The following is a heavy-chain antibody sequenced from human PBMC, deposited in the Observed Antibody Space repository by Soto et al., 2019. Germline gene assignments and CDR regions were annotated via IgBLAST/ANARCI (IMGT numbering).Heavy chain of an antibody. Sequence: ASLKVSSAASGYTFTSHGISWERQAPGQGLEWMGWISAYNGNTNYAQKLQGRVTMTTDTSTSTAYMELRSLRSDDTAVYYCARTGYYYVIFFYCYDYRRQLTLVPVSS. D-gene: IGHD3-10*02. V-gene: IGHV1-18*01. CDR1: GYTFTSHG. CDR3: ARTGYYYVIFFYCYDY. CDR2: ISAYNGNT. J-gene: IGHJ4*02.